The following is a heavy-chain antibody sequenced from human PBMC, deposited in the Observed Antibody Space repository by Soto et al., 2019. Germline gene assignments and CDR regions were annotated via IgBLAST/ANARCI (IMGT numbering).Heavy chain of an antibody. J-gene: IGHJ6*02. CDR1: GGSISSYY. D-gene: IGHD2-21*02. V-gene: IGHV4-59*01. CDR3: ARDLWGYCGTDFYTQAA. CDR2: MYNTGST. Sequence: SETLSLTCTVSGGSISSYYWSWIRQPPGKGLEWIGYMYNTGSTVYNPSFKSRVTISVDTSKNQFSLKLNSVTAADTAVYYCARDLWGYCGTDFYTQAACGQVNTVTV.